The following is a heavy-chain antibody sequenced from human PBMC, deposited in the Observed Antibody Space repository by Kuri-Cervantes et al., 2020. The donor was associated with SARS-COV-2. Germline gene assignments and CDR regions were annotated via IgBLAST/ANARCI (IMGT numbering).Heavy chain of an antibody. D-gene: IGHD2-2*01. V-gene: IGHV1-69*13. CDR2: IIPIFGPA. CDR1: GGTFSSCA. CDR3: ARGPLPEDIAVLPAASPFMYFDY. Sequence: SVKVSCKASGGTFSSCAITWVRQAPGQGLEWMGRIIPIFGPANYAQKFQGRVTITADESTSTAYMELSSLRSEDTAVYYCARGPLPEDIAVLPAASPFMYFDYWGQGALVTVSS. J-gene: IGHJ4*02.